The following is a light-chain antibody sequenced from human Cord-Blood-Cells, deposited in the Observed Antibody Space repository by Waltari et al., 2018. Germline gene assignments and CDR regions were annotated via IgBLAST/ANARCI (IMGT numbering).Light chain of an antibody. CDR1: SSAVGGFNL. Sequence: QSALTHPASVSGSPGQSITIPCTGTSSAVGGFNLVSWYQQHPGKAPKLMIYEGSKRPSGVSNRFSGSKSGNTASLTISGLQAEDEADYYCCSYAGSSTYVFGTGTKVTVL. J-gene: IGLJ1*01. CDR3: CSYAGSSTYV. CDR2: EGS. V-gene: IGLV2-23*01.